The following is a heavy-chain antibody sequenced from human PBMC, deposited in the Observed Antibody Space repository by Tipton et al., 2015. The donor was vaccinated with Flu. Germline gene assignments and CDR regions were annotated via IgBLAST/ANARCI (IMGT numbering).Heavy chain of an antibody. CDR3: ASTPSGSSGLVLFPYFDY. CDR1: GGSISSYY. D-gene: IGHD3-22*01. V-gene: IGHV4-34*01. Sequence: TLSLTCTVSGGSISSYYWSWIRQPPGKGLEWIGEINHSGSTNYNPSLKSRVTISVDTSKNHFSLKLSSVTAADTAVYYCASTPSGSSGLVLFPYFDYWGQGTLVTVSS. J-gene: IGHJ4*02. CDR2: INHSGST.